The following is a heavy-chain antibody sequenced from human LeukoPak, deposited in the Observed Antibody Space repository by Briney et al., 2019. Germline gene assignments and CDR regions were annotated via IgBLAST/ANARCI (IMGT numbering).Heavy chain of an antibody. CDR3: ARNTGHFDY. CDR1: GDSVSSNTAA. V-gene: IGHV6-1*01. CDR2: TYHRSKWYS. J-gene: IGHJ4*02. Sequence: SQTLSLTCASSGDSVSSNTAAWNWIRQSPSGGLEWLGRTYHRSKWYSESALSLKGRITVNPDTSKNQFSLQLNSVGPEDTALYYCARNTGHFDYRGQGTLVTVSS. D-gene: IGHD2-8*02.